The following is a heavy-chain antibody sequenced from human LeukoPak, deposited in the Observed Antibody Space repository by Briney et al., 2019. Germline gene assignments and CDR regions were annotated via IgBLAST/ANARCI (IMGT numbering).Heavy chain of an antibody. CDR1: GGTFSSYA. J-gene: IGHJ3*02. CDR3: ARGQPPYYYGSGSYQDAFDI. D-gene: IGHD3-10*01. CDR2: IIPIFGTA. V-gene: IGHV1-69*13. Sequence: ASVTVSCKASGGTFSSYAISWVRQAPGQGLEWMGGIIPIFGTANYAQKFQGRVTITADESTSTAYMELSSLRSEDTAVYYCARGQPPYYYGSGSYQDAFDIWGQGTMVTVSS.